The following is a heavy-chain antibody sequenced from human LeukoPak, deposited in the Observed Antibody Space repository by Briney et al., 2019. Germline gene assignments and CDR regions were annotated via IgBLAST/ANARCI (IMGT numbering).Heavy chain of an antibody. V-gene: IGHV4-59*11. Sequence: SETLSLTCSVSGGSISSHYWSWIRQAPGRQLEWIGYIYYNGNTNYNSSLKSRVTMSVDTSKNQFSLNLRSVTAADTAVYYCARGGWSLDYWGQGTPVTVSS. CDR1: GGSISSHY. D-gene: IGHD6-19*01. CDR3: ARGGWSLDY. J-gene: IGHJ4*02. CDR2: IYYNGNT.